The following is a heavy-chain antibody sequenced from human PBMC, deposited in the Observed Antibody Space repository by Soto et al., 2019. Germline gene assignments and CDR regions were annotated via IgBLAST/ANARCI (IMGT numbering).Heavy chain of an antibody. CDR1: GGSLNGNY. CDR2: ISPSGST. J-gene: IGHJ5*02. V-gene: IGHV4-34*01. CDR3: ARPLAAAGTNWFDP. Sequence: SETLSLTCAVYGGSLNGNYWTWLRQTPGKGLEWIGEISPSGSTNYNPSLKSRVAISLDTSKNQFSLKMKSVTAADTAVYYCARPLAAAGTNWFDPWGQGTLVTVAS. D-gene: IGHD6-13*01.